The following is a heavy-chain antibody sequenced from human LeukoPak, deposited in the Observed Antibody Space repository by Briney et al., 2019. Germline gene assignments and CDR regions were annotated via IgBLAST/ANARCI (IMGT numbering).Heavy chain of an antibody. CDR2: ISAYNGNT. V-gene: IGHV1-18*01. D-gene: IGHD3-10*01. Sequence: ASVKVSCKASGYTFTSYGISWVRQAPGQGLEWMGWISAYNGNTSYAQKLQGRVTMTTDTSTSTAYMELRSLRSDDTAVYYCARDRSIYYYYYMDVWGKGTTVTVSS. J-gene: IGHJ6*03. CDR3: ARDRSIYYYYYMDV. CDR1: GYTFTSYG.